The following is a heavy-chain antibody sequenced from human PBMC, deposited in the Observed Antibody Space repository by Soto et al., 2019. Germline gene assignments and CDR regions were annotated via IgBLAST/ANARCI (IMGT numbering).Heavy chain of an antibody. Sequence: EVQLLESGGGLVQPGGSLRLSCAASGFTFSSYAMSWVRQAPGKGLEWVSAISGSGGSTYYADSVKGRFTISRDNSKNTLYLQMNSLRAEDTAVYYCAKGPRVDITTMCWFDPWGQGTLVTVS. CDR3: AKGPRVDITTMCWFDP. CDR1: GFTFSSYA. CDR2: ISGSGGST. V-gene: IGHV3-23*01. J-gene: IGHJ5*02. D-gene: IGHD3-22*01.